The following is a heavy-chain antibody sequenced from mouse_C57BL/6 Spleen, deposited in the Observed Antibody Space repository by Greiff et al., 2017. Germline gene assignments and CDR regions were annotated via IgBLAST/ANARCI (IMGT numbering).Heavy chain of an antibody. D-gene: IGHD2-2*01. J-gene: IGHJ1*03. V-gene: IGHV1-39*01. CDR2: INPNYGTT. Sequence: VHVKQSGPELVKPGASVKISCKASGYSFTDYNMNWVKQSNGKSLEWIGVINPNYGTTSYNQKFKGKATLTVDQSSSTAYMQLNSLTSEDSAVYYCARLGGYVPPYWYFDVWGTGTTVTVSS. CDR3: ARLGGYVPPYWYFDV. CDR1: GYSFTDYN.